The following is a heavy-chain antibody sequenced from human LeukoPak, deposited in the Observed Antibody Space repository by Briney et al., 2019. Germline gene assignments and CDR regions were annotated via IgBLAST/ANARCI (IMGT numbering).Heavy chain of an antibody. D-gene: IGHD3-22*01. V-gene: IGHV3-64*01. Sequence: PGGSLRLSCAASGFTFSSYAMHWVRQAPGKGLEYVSAISSNGGSTYYANSVKGRFTISRDNSKNTLYLQMGSLRAEDMAVYYCARGSYYYDSSGSYTFDYWGQGTLVTVSS. CDR1: GFTFSSYA. CDR2: ISSNGGST. CDR3: ARGSYYYDSSGSYTFDY. J-gene: IGHJ4*02.